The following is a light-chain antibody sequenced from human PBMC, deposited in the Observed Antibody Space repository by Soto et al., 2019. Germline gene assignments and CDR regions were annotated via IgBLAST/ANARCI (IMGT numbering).Light chain of an antibody. Sequence: QSVLTQPASVSGSPGQSITISCTGTSSDVGGYNYVSWYQQHPGKAPKLMIYDVSNRPSGVSNRFSGSKSGNTASLTISGFQAEDEADYYCSSYTSSSLHVFGTGTKLTVL. CDR2: DVS. CDR3: SSYTSSSLHV. J-gene: IGLJ1*01. V-gene: IGLV2-14*03. CDR1: SSDVGGYNY.